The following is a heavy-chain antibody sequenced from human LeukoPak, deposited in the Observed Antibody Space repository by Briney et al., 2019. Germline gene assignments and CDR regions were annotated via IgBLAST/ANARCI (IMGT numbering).Heavy chain of an antibody. D-gene: IGHD1-1*01. V-gene: IGHV3-23*01. Sequence: GGSLRLSCAASGFTFNNYWMHWVRQAPGKGLMWVSAISGSGGSTYYADSVKGRFTISRDNSKNTLYLQMNSLRAEDTAVYYCAKGLNYYFDYWGQGTLVTVSS. CDR3: AKGLNYYFDY. J-gene: IGHJ4*02. CDR2: ISGSGGST. CDR1: GFTFNNYW.